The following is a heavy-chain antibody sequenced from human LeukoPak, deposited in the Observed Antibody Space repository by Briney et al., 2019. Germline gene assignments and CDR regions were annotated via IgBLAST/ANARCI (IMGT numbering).Heavy chain of an antibody. CDR1: GFTFSSYG. CDR2: IKQDGSEK. CDR3: AKGNEFDY. Sequence: GGSLRLSCAASGFTFSSYGMSWVRQAPGKGLEWVANIKQDGSEKYYVDSVKGRFTISRDNSKNTLYLQMNSLRAEDTAVYYCAKGNEFDYWGQGTLVTVSS. D-gene: IGHD1-1*01. J-gene: IGHJ4*02. V-gene: IGHV3-7*01.